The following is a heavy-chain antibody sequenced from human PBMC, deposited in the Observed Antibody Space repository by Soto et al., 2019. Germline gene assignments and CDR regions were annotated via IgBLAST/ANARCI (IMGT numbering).Heavy chain of an antibody. CDR2: INPSGGST. CDR3: ARYDYNGYYFDY. J-gene: IGHJ4*02. CDR1: GYTFSTYY. D-gene: IGHD4-4*01. Sequence: ASVKVSCKASGYTFSTYYMHWVRQAPGQGYEWMGIINPSGGSTTYAQKFQGRVTMSRDTSTTTVYMELSSLKSGDTAVYYCARYDYNGYYFDYWGQGTPVTVSS. V-gene: IGHV1-46*01.